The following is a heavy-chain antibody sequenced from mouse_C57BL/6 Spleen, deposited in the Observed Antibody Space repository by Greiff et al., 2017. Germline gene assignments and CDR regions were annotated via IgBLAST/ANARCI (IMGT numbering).Heavy chain of an antibody. J-gene: IGHJ4*01. D-gene: IGHD2-4*01. CDR2: IYPSDSET. CDR1: GYTFTSYW. CDR3: ARYDYDEGLDY. V-gene: IGHV1-61*01. Sequence: QVHVKQPGAELVRPGSSVKLSCKASGYTFTSYWMDWVKQRPGQGLEWIGNIYPSDSETHYNQKFKDKATLTVDKSSSTAYMQLSSLTSEDSAVYYCARYDYDEGLDYWGQGTSVTVSS.